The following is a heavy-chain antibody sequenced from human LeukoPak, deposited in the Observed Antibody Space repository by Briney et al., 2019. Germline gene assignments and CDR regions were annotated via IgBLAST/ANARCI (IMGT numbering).Heavy chain of an antibody. Sequence: PSETLSLTCTVSGGSINSYYWSWIRQPAGKGLEWIGRIYTSGSTNYNPSLKSRVTMSVDTSKNQFSLKLSSVTAADTAVYYCARGPLTVTRGFDPWGQGTLVTASS. CDR3: ARGPLTVTRGFDP. V-gene: IGHV4-4*07. CDR1: GGSINSYY. D-gene: IGHD4-17*01. J-gene: IGHJ5*02. CDR2: IYTSGST.